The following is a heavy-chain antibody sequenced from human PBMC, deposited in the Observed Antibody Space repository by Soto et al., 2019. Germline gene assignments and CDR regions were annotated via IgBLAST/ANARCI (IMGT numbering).Heavy chain of an antibody. D-gene: IGHD5-12*01. J-gene: IGHJ4*02. CDR2: ISAYNGNT. CDR1: GYTFTSYG. Sequence: ASVKVSCKASGYTFTSYGISWVRQAPGQGLEWMGWISAYNGNTNYAQKLQGRVTMTTDTSTSTAYMELRSLRSDDTAVYYCARVRRGYSGYDGEYYFDYWGQGTLVTVSS. CDR3: ARVRRGYSGYDGEYYFDY. V-gene: IGHV1-18*01.